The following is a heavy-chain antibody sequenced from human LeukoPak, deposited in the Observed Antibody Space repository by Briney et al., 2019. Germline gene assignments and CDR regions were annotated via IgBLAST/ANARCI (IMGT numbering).Heavy chain of an antibody. Sequence: ASVKVSCKASGGTFSSYAISWVRQAPGQGLEWMGWINPNSGGTNYAQKFQGRVTMTRDTSISTAYMELSRLRSDDTAVYYCARVLVVAARHNWFDPWGQGTLVTVSS. J-gene: IGHJ5*02. CDR3: ARVLVVAARHNWFDP. CDR2: INPNSGGT. D-gene: IGHD2-15*01. CDR1: GGTFSSYA. V-gene: IGHV1-2*02.